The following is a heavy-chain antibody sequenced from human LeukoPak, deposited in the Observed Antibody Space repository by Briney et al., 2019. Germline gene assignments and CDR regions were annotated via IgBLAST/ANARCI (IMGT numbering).Heavy chain of an antibody. D-gene: IGHD5-24*01. CDR2: IIPIFGTA. CDR1: GGTFSSYA. CDR3: ARDLRATIFQFIFDY. J-gene: IGHJ4*02. Sequence: ASVKVSCKASGGTFSSYAISWVRQALGQGLEWMGGIIPIFGTANYAQKFQGRVTITADESTSTAYMELSSLRSEDTAVYYCARDLRATIFQFIFDYWGQGTLVTVSS. V-gene: IGHV1-69*13.